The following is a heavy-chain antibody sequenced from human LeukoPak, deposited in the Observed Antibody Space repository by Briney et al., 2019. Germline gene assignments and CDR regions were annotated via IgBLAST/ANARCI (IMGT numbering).Heavy chain of an antibody. J-gene: IGHJ3*02. D-gene: IGHD2-2*01. CDR3: ARLKVVPAAGNAFDI. V-gene: IGHV4-61*02. CDR1: GGSISSGSYY. Sequence: PSETLSLTCTVSGGSISSGSYYWSWIRQPAGKGLEWIGRIYTSGSTNYNPSLKSRVTISVDTSKNQFSLKLSSVTAADTAVYYCARLKVVPAAGNAFDIWGQGTMVTVSS. CDR2: IYTSGST.